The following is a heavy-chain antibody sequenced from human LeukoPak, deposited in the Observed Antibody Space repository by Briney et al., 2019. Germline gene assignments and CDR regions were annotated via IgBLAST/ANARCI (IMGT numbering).Heavy chain of an antibody. J-gene: IGHJ4*02. CDR1: GGSISSSSYY. CDR3: AREEYSSGRDY. CDR2: IYYSGST. Sequence: SETLSLTCTVSGGSISSSSYYWGWIRQPPGKGLEWIGSIYYSGSTYYNPSLKSRVTISVDTSKNQFSLKLSSVTAADTAVYYCAREEYSSGRDYWGQGTLVTVSS. D-gene: IGHD6-19*01. V-gene: IGHV4-39*02.